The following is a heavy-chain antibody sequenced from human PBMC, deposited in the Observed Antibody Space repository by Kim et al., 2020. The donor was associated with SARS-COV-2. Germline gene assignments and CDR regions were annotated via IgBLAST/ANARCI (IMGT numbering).Heavy chain of an antibody. J-gene: IGHJ4*02. D-gene: IGHD3-9*01. CDR1: GFTFSSYG. CDR2: IAYDGSTK. CDR3: AKGNYDILTGYYYYFDY. V-gene: IGHV3-30*18. Sequence: GGSLRLSCAASGFTFSSYGMHWVRQAPGKGLEWVAVIAYDGSTKYYADSVKGRFTISRDNSKTTLYLQMNSLRAEDTAVYYCAKGNYDILTGYYYYFDYWGRGTLVTVSS.